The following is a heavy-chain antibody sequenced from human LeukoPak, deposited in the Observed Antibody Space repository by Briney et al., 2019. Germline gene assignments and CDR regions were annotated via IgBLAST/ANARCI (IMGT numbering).Heavy chain of an antibody. Sequence: ASVKVSCKASGYTFTGYYMHWVRQAPGQGLEWMGWINPNSGGTNYAQKFQGRVTMTRDTSISTAYMELSRLRSDDTAVYYCARDGSFGGYNYPPAEPKLNFDYWGQGTLVTVSS. D-gene: IGHD5-24*01. CDR2: INPNSGGT. J-gene: IGHJ4*02. CDR3: ARDGSFGGYNYPPAEPKLNFDY. V-gene: IGHV1-2*02. CDR1: GYTFTGYY.